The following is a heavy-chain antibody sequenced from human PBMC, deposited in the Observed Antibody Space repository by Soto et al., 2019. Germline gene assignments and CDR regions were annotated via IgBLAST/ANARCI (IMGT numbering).Heavy chain of an antibody. Sequence: GGSLRLSCAASGFTFSSYAMHWVRQAPGKGLEWVAVIYSGGSTYYADSVKGRFTISRDNSKNTLYLQMNSLRADDTALYYCAREYSSGYYYFYAMDVWGQGTTVTVSS. D-gene: IGHD5-18*01. CDR2: IYSGGST. CDR1: GFTFSSYA. V-gene: IGHV3-66*01. J-gene: IGHJ6*02. CDR3: AREYSSGYYYFYAMDV.